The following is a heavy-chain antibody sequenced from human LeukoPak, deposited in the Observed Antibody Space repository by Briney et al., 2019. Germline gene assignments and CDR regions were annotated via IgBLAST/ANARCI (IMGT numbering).Heavy chain of an antibody. V-gene: IGHV3-30*18. J-gene: IGHJ6*02. CDR2: ISYDGSNK. CDR3: AKDRGYYDFWSGYYGHYYGMDV. CDR1: GFTFSSYG. Sequence: GGSLRLPCAASGFTFSSYGMHWVRQAPGKGLEWVAVISYDGSNKYYADSVKGRFTISRDNSKNTLYLQMNSLRAEDTAVYYCAKDRGYYDFWSGYYGHYYGMDVWGQGTTVTVSS. D-gene: IGHD3-3*01.